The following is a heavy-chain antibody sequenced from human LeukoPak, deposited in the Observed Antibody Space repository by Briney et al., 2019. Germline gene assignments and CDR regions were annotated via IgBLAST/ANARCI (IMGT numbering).Heavy chain of an antibody. J-gene: IGHJ4*02. D-gene: IGHD6-25*01. V-gene: IGHV3-74*01. CDR1: GFTFSSYW. CDR2: IKTDGSDT. CDR3: ARYSSGFGY. Sequence: GGSLRLSCAASGFTFSSYWMHWFRQAPGKGLVWVSRIKTDGSDTTYADSVKGRFTISRDNAKNAMYLQMNSLRAEDTAVYYCARYSSGFGYWGQGTLVTVSS.